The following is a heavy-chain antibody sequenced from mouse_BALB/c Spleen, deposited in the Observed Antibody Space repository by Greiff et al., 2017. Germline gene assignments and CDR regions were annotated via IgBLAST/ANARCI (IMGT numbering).Heavy chain of an antibody. Sequence: EVQLQQSGAELVKPGASVKLSCTASGFNIKDTYMHWVKQRPEQGLEWIGRIDPANGNTKYDPKFQGKATITADTSSNTAYLQLSSLTSEDTAVYYGARRDYDGTWFDYWGQGTLVTVSA. CDR3: ARRDYDGTWFDY. CDR1: GFNIKDTY. V-gene: IGHV14-3*02. J-gene: IGHJ3*01. CDR2: IDPANGNT. D-gene: IGHD2-4*01.